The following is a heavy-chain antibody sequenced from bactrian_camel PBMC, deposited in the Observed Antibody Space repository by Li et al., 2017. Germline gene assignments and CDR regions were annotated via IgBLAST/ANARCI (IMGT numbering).Heavy chain of an antibody. Sequence: HVQLVESGGGSVQAGGSLRLSCAFSGYTYSAHCTGWFRQAPGKEREEVAVIAGSGSTGYADSVRGRFTISRDNTENMLYLQMNSLKSEDTALYYCSRGFADWGQGTQVTVS. CDR3: SRGFAD. CDR1: GYTYSAHC. CDR2: IAGSGST. V-gene: IGHV3S53*01. J-gene: IGHJ4*01. D-gene: IGHD1*01.